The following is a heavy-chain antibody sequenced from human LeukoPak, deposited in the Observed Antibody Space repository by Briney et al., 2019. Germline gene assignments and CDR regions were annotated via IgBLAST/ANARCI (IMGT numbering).Heavy chain of an antibody. J-gene: IGHJ4*02. CDR2: INPNSGST. CDR3: ARGTFDWLSPHFDY. D-gene: IGHD3-9*01. CDR1: GYTFTGYY. Sequence: GASVKVSCKASGYTFTGYYMHWVRQAPGQGLEWMGWINPNSGSTNYAQKFQGRVTMTRDTSISTAYMELSRLRSDDTAVYYCARGTFDWLSPHFDYWGQGTLVTVSS. V-gene: IGHV1-2*02.